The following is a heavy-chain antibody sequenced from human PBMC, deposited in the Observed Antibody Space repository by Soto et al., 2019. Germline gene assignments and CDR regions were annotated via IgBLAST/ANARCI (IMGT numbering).Heavy chain of an antibody. CDR3: VREGAVPYYYYGMDV. D-gene: IGHD3-16*01. CDR1: GYTFTRYG. V-gene: IGHV1-18*01. CDR2: ISGYDGRT. Sequence: QVHLVQSGAEVKKPGASVKVSCKTSGYTFTRYGISWVRQAPGQGLEWMGWISGYDGRTNFAQKVQDRVTMTTDTSMSTVYMELRSLISDDTAVYYCVREGAVPYYYYGMDVWGQGTTVTVSS. J-gene: IGHJ6*02.